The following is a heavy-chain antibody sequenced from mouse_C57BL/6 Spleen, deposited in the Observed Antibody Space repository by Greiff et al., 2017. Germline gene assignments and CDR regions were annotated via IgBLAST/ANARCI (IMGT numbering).Heavy chain of an antibody. CDR2: ILPGSGST. J-gene: IGHJ3*01. CDR1: GYTFTGYW. CDR3: ASKIYFIFAY. Sequence: QVQLKESGAELMKPGASVKLSYKATGYTFTGYWIEWVKQRPGHGLEWIGEILPGSGSTNYNEKFKGKATFTADTSSNTAYMQLSSLTTEDSAIYYCASKIYFIFAYWGQGTLVTVSA. V-gene: IGHV1-9*01. D-gene: IGHD2-1*01.